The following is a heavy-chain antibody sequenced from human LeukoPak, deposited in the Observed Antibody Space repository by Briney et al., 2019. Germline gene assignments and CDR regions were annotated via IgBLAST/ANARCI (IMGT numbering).Heavy chain of an antibody. CDR2: INPNSGGT. Sequence: ASVKVSCKASGYTFTGYYMHWVRQAPGQGLEWMGWINPNSGGTNYAQKFQGRVTMTRDTSISTAYMELSSLRSEDTAVYYCARGLRITPSPGPFAYWGQGTLVTVSS. CDR1: GYTFTGYY. D-gene: IGHD1-14*01. V-gene: IGHV1-2*02. J-gene: IGHJ4*02. CDR3: ARGLRITPSPGPFAY.